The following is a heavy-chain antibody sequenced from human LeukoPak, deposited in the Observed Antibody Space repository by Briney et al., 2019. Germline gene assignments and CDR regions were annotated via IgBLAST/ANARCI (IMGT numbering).Heavy chain of an antibody. Sequence: ASVKVSCKASGNTFTRYYIHWVRQAPGQGLEWMGIINPSGGSPTYAQKFQGRVTMTKDTSTTTVYMELSSLRSDDTAVYYCARSDHYYYMDVWGKGTTVTVSS. CDR1: GNTFTRYY. V-gene: IGHV1-46*01. CDR3: ARSDHYYYMDV. CDR2: INPSGGSP. J-gene: IGHJ6*03.